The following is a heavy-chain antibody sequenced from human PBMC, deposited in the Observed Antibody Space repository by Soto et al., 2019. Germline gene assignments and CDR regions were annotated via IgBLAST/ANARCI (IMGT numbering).Heavy chain of an antibody. CDR3: ARSQGSSTSLEIYYYYFYGMEV. Sequence: QVQLVQSGAEVKKPGSSVKVSCKASGGTFSSYAISWVRQAPGQGLEWMGGIIPISGTANYAQKFQGSVTITADESTSTAYMEVSSLRSEGTAVYYCARSQGSSTSLEIYYYYFYGMEVWGQGNKVTVSS. J-gene: IGHJ6*01. CDR1: GGTFSSYA. D-gene: IGHD2-2*01. V-gene: IGHV1-69*01. CDR2: IIPISGTA.